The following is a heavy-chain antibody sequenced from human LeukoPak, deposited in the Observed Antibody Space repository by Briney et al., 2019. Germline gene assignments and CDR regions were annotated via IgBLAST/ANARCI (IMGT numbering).Heavy chain of an antibody. CDR3: ARGLYSSVSWFDP. CDR2: IYNSGGT. V-gene: IGHV4-59*01. Sequence: TASETLSLTCTVSGGSISSYYWSWIRQPPGKGLEWIGYIYNSGGTNYNPSLKSRVTISIDTSKNQFSLKLSSVTAADTAVYYCARGLYSSVSWFDPWGQGTLVTVSS. J-gene: IGHJ5*02. CDR1: GGSISSYY. D-gene: IGHD6-19*01.